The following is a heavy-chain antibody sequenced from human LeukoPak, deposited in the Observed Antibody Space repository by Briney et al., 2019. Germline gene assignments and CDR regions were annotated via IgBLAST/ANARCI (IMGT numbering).Heavy chain of an antibody. D-gene: IGHD7-27*01. CDR3: ARTGAYFDH. CDR1: GDSVSSNSAA. V-gene: IGHV6-1*01. CDR2: TYYRSKWYS. Sequence: SQTLSLTCAISGDSVSSNSAAWNWIRQSPSRGLEWLGRTYYRSKWYSNYAPSVRSRITIKSDTSKNQFSLQLNSVTPEDTAVYYCARTGAYFDHWGQGSLVTVSS. J-gene: IGHJ4*02.